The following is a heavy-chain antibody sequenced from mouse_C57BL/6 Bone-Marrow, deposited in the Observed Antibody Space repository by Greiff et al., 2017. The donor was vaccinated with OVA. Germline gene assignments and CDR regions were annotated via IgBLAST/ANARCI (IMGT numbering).Heavy chain of an antibody. V-gene: IGHV1-69*01. J-gene: IGHJ3*01. CDR3: ARAGSSSFAY. D-gene: IGHD1-1*01. CDR1: GYTFTSYW. CDR2: IDPSDSYT. Sequence: QVQLQQPGAELVMPGASVKLSCKASGYTFTSYWMHWVKQRPGQGLEWIGEIDPSDSYTNYNQKFKGKSTSTVDKSSSTAYMQLSSLTSEDSAVYYCARAGSSSFAYWGQGTLVTVSA.